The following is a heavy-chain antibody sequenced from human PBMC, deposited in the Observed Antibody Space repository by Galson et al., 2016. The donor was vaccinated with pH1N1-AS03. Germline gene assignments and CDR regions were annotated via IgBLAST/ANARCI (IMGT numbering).Heavy chain of an antibody. D-gene: IGHD2-2*01. Sequence: SVKVSCKASGYTFTGFSINWVRQAPGQGLELMGWINPKSGVTNYAQKSQSWVTMTRDTSSSTAYMELSGLKSDDTAVYYCARDPRGPCTSSTCPTAYYFGMDVWGQGTTVIVSS. J-gene: IGHJ6*02. CDR2: INPKSGVT. CDR3: ARDPRGPCTSSTCPTAYYFGMDV. CDR1: GYTFTGFS. V-gene: IGHV1-2*04.